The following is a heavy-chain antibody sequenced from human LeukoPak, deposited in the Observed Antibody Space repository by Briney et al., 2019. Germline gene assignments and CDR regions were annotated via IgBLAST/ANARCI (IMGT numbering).Heavy chain of an antibody. CDR1: GYTFISYG. CDR3: ARDTVVTARYYYGMDV. Sequence: ASVKVSCKASGYTFISYGISWVRQAPGQGLEWMGWISAYNGNTNYAQKLQGRVTMTTDTSTSTAYMELRSLRSDDTAVYYCARDTVVTARYYYGMDVWGQGTTVTVSS. D-gene: IGHD4-23*01. CDR2: ISAYNGNT. V-gene: IGHV1-18*01. J-gene: IGHJ6*02.